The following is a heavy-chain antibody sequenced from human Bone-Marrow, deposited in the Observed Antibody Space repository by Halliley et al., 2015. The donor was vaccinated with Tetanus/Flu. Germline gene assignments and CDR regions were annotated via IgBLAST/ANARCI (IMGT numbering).Heavy chain of an antibody. J-gene: IGHJ4*02. CDR2: ISSSSRYI. CDR1: GFTFSTYS. Sequence: AVSGFTFSTYSMNWVRQAPGKGLEWVSSISSSSRYIFYADSVKGRFTISRDNAKNSMYLQMSSLRAEDTAVYYCARDPGDYYDGSSYFLYYLDNWGQGTQVTVSS. V-gene: IGHV3-21*01. CDR3: ARDPGDYYDGSSYFLYYLDN. D-gene: IGHD3-22*01.